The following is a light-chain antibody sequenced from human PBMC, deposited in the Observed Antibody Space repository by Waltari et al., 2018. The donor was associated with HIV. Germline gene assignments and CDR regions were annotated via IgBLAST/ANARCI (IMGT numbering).Light chain of an antibody. CDR2: EAS. J-gene: IGKJ1*01. V-gene: IGKV1-5*03. CDR3: QQYTTTWT. CDR1: QSISRW. Sequence: DIQMTQSPSTLSAFVGDRVTITCRASQSISRWLAWYQQKPGQAPKVLIYEASSLESEVPSRFSGSGSGTEFTLTISSLHPDDFATYYCQQYTTTWTFGQGTKVEIK.